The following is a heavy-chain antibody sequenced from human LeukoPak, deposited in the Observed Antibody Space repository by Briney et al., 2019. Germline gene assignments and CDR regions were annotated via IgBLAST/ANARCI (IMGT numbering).Heavy chain of an antibody. J-gene: IGHJ4*02. V-gene: IGHV3-53*01. CDR1: GFTVSNNY. CDR2: MYSGGST. CDR3: ARLYVVAGRDY. D-gene: IGHD6-19*01. Sequence: GGSLRLSCAVSGFTVSNNYMSWVRQAPGKGLEWVSVMYSGGSTYYADSVKGRFTISRDNSKNTVYLQMNSLRAEDTAVYYCARLYVVAGRDYWGLGTLVTVSS.